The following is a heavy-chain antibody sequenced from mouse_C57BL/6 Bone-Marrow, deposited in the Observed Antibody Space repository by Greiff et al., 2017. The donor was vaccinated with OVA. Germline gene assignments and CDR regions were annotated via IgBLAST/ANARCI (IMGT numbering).Heavy chain of an antibody. CDR2: IDPSDSYT. D-gene: IGHD1-1*01. V-gene: IGHV1-69*01. Sequence: VQLKQPGAELVMPGASVKLSCKASGYTFTSYWMHWVKQRPGQGLEWIGEIDPSDSYTNYNQKFKGKSTLTVDKSSSTAYMQLSSLTSEDSAVYYCARELRWPFDYWGQGTTLTVSS. CDR3: ARELRWPFDY. CDR1: GYTFTSYW. J-gene: IGHJ2*01.